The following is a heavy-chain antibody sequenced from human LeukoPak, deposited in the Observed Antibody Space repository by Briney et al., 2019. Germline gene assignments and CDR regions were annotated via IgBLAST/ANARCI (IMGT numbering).Heavy chain of an antibody. CDR2: IYHSGST. Sequence: SETLSLTCTVSGYSISSGYYWGWIRQPPGKGLEWIGSIYHSGSTYYNPSLKSRVTISVDTSKNQFSLKLSSVTAADTAVYYCARASNYYYYYMDVWGKGTPVTVSS. V-gene: IGHV4-38-2*02. CDR1: GYSISSGYY. CDR3: ARASNYYYYYMDV. J-gene: IGHJ6*03. D-gene: IGHD6-6*01.